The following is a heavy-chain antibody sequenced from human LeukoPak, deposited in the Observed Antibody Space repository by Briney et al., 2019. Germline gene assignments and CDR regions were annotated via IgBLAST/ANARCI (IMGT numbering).Heavy chain of an antibody. D-gene: IGHD2-2*01. CDR2: INPNSGGT. CDR3: AREGRFVVVPAAISFTVMANWFDP. J-gene: IGHJ5*02. V-gene: IGHV1-2*02. CDR1: GYTFTGYY. Sequence: VASVKVSCKASGYTFTGYYMHWVRQAPGQGLEWMGWINPNSGGTNYAQKFQGRVTMTRDTSISTAYMELSRLRSDDTAVYYFAREGRFVVVPAAISFTVMANWFDPWGQGTLVTVSS.